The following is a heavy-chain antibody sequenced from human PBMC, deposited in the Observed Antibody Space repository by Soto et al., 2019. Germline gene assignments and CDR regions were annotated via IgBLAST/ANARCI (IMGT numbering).Heavy chain of an antibody. Sequence: ASVKVSCKASGYTFTSYAMHWVRSARGQRLEWMGWVNAGSGNTKYSQKFQGRVTITRDTSASTAYMELSSLRSEDTAVYYCASSTFGGVIANYYYYYYMDVWGKGTTVTVSS. D-gene: IGHD3-16*02. CDR2: VNAGSGNT. J-gene: IGHJ6*03. CDR3: ASSTFGGVIANYYYYYYMDV. CDR1: GYTFTSYA. V-gene: IGHV1-3*01.